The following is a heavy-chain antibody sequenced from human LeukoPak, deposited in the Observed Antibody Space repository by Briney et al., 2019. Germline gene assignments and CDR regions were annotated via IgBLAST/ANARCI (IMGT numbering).Heavy chain of an antibody. CDR3: ARGHSSGYYYVYAFDI. V-gene: IGHV1-2*06. CDR2: INPNSGGT. D-gene: IGHD3-22*01. Sequence: ASVKVSCKASGYTFTGYYMHWVRQAPGQGLEWMGRINPNSGGTNYAQKFQGRVTMTRDTSISTAYMELSRLRSDDTAVYYCARGHSSGYYYVYAFDIWGQGTMVTVPS. CDR1: GYTFTGYY. J-gene: IGHJ3*02.